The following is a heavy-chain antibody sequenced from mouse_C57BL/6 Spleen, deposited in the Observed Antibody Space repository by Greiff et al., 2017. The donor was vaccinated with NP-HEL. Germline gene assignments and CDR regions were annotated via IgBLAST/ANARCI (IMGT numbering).Heavy chain of an antibody. D-gene: IGHD2-4*01. CDR2: IDPSDSET. CDR3: ARRGTTMITPTGGGYFDY. J-gene: IGHJ2*01. V-gene: IGHV1-52*01. Sequence: QVQLQQPGAELVRPGSSVKLSCKASGYTFTSYWMHWVKQRPIQGLEWIGNIDPSDSETHYNQKFKDKATLTVDKSSSTAYMQLSSLTSEDSAVYYCARRGTTMITPTGGGYFDYWGQGTTLTVSS. CDR1: GYTFTSYW.